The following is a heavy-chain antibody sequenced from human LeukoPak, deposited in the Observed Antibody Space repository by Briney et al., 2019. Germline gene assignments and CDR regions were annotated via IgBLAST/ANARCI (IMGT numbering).Heavy chain of an antibody. Sequence: RSGGSLRISCEGSGFSFNSYWMHWVRQIPGKGLEWVGIIYPSGSSTRYRDSVQGRFTISGDKSISTPYLQMSSLKASDTAMYYCARGRNYYDSSGYGGAFDIWGQGTMVTVSS. CDR2: IYPSGSST. CDR1: GFSFNSYW. J-gene: IGHJ3*02. V-gene: IGHV5-51*03. D-gene: IGHD3-22*01. CDR3: ARGRNYYDSSGYGGAFDI.